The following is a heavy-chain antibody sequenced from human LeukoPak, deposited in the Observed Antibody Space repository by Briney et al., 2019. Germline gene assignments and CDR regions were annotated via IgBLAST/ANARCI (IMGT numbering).Heavy chain of an antibody. J-gene: IGHJ5*02. CDR2: ISGSGGST. V-gene: IGHV3-23*01. D-gene: IGHD6-13*01. Sequence: PGGSLRLSCAASGFTVSSNFMSWVRQAPGKGLEWVSAISGSGGSTYYADSVKGRFTISRDNSKNTLYLQMNSLRAEDTAVYYCAKDWEYSSSWYEFDPWGQGTLVTVSS. CDR1: GFTVSSNF. CDR3: AKDWEYSSSWYEFDP.